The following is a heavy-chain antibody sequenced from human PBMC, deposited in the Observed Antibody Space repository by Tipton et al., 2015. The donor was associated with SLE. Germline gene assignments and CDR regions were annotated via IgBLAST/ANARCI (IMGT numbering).Heavy chain of an antibody. CDR1: GDSISNDAYY. D-gene: IGHD4-11*01. Sequence: TLSLTCTVSGDSISNDAYYWSWIRQHPGKGLEWIGHISYSGSTHYNPSVKNRVIISADTTDTSKKQFSLKLRSVTAADTAVYYCAREMTTVTPSDYYYYMDVWGKGTTVTVSS. CDR2: ISYSGST. V-gene: IGHV4-31*03. J-gene: IGHJ6*03. CDR3: AREMTTVTPSDYYYYMDV.